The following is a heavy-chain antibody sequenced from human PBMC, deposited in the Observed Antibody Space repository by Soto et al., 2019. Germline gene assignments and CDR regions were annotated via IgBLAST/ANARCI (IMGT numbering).Heavy chain of an antibody. V-gene: IGHV1-8*01. Sequence: ASVKVSCKASGYTFTSYDINWVRQATGQGLEWMGWMNPNSGNTGYAQKFQGRVTMTRNTSISTAYMELSSLRSDDTAVYYCARGTYSSGWFSPWGKGTLVTVSS. CDR2: MNPNSGNT. CDR3: ARGTYSSGWFSP. CDR1: GYTFTSYD. J-gene: IGHJ5*02. D-gene: IGHD6-19*01.